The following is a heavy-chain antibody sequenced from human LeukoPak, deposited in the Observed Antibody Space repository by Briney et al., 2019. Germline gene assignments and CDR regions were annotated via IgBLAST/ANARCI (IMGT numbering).Heavy chain of an antibody. CDR2: INPSGGST. V-gene: IGHV1-46*01. CDR3: ARLSERLWLKSKAFDY. J-gene: IGHJ4*02. CDR1: GYTFTSHY. D-gene: IGHD5-18*01. Sequence: ASVKVSCKASGYTFTSHYIHWVRQAPGQGLEWMGIINPSGGSTSYAQMFQGRVTMTRDTSTSTVYMELSSLRSEDTAVYYCARLSERLWLKSKAFDYWGQGTLVTVSS.